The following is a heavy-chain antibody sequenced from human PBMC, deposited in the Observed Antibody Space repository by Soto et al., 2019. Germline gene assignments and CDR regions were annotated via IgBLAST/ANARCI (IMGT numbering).Heavy chain of an antibody. CDR1: GYTFTSYG. Sequence: GASVKVSCKASGYTFTSYGISWVRQAPGQGLEWMGWISAYNGNTNYAQKLQGRVTMTTDTSTSTAYMELRSLRSDDTAVYYCARDSYYDFGSGYYDYYRDVWGKGTRVTVP. D-gene: IGHD3-3*01. J-gene: IGHJ6*03. V-gene: IGHV1-18*01. CDR3: ARDSYYDFGSGYYDYYRDV. CDR2: ISAYNGNT.